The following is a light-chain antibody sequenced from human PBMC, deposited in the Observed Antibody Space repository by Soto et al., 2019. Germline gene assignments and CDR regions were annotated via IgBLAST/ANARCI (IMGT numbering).Light chain of an antibody. Sequence: EIVLTQSPGTLSLSPGERATLSCRSSQSVNSNYLAWYQQKPGQAPRLLIYAASSRAAGFPDRFSGSGSETDFTRTISRLEPEDFAVYYCQQYRGSPWTFDQGTKVEIK. CDR2: AAS. V-gene: IGKV3-20*01. J-gene: IGKJ1*01. CDR1: QSVNSNY. CDR3: QQYRGSPWT.